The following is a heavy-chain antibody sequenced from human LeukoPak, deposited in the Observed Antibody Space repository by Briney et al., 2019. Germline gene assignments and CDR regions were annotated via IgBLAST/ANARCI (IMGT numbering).Heavy chain of an antibody. V-gene: IGHV3-66*01. J-gene: IGHJ4*02. CDR2: IYSGGTT. CDR1: GFTVSTNY. D-gene: IGHD3-10*01. CDR3: AREKAPYGSGLDY. Sequence: GGSLRPSCAASGFTVSTNYMSWVRQAPGKGLEWVSVIYSGGTTYNADSVKGRFTISRDNSKNTLSLQMNSLRAEDTAVYYCAREKAPYGSGLDYWGQGTLVTVSS.